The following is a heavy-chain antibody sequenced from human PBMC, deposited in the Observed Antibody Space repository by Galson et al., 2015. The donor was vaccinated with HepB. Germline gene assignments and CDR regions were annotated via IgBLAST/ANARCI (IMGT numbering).Heavy chain of an antibody. J-gene: IGHJ3*02. D-gene: IGHD3-10*01. CDR2: ISSSSSYI. V-gene: IGHV3-21*01. Sequence: SLRLSCAASGFAFSSYSMNWVRQAPGKGLEWVSSISSSSSYIYYADSVKGRFTISRDNAKNSLYLQMNSLRAEDTAVYYCARARYYYGSGFDIWGQGTMVTVSS. CDR1: GFAFSSYS. CDR3: ARARYYYGSGFDI.